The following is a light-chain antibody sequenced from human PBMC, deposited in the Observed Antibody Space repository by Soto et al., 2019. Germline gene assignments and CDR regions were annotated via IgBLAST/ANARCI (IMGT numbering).Light chain of an antibody. CDR3: QQYSRA. Sequence: DVQMTQSPSTLSASVGDRVTITCRASQSISSWLAWYQQKPGKAPKLLIYKASNLQSGVPSRFSGSGSGTEFTLTISSLQPDDFATYYCQQYSRAFGQGTKVEIK. CDR2: KAS. V-gene: IGKV1-5*03. CDR1: QSISSW. J-gene: IGKJ1*01.